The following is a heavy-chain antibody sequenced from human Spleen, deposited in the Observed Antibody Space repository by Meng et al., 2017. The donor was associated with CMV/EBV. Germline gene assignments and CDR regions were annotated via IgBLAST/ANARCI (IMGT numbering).Heavy chain of an antibody. J-gene: IGHJ4*02. Sequence: GGSLRLSCAASGFSFSSYGMHWVRQAPGKGLEWVAVIWYDGSNKYYADSLEGRFTISRDNSKNTLYLQMNSLRAEDTAVYYCAKQLRAARLSFFDYWGQGTLVTVSS. CDR1: GFSFSSYG. CDR3: AKQLRAARLSFFDY. V-gene: IGHV3-33*06. D-gene: IGHD2/OR15-2a*01. CDR2: IWYDGSNK.